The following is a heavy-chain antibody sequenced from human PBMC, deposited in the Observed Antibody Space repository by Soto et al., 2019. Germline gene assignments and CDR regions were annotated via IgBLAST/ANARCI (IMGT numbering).Heavy chain of an antibody. CDR3: ARDGPYYDILTGYYLPPYYYYGMDV. CDR2: ISGSGGST. V-gene: IGHV3-23*01. CDR1: GFTFSSYA. D-gene: IGHD3-9*01. J-gene: IGHJ6*02. Sequence: PGGSLRLSCAASGFTFSSYAMSWVRQAPGKGLEWVSAISGSGGSTYYADSVKGRFTISRDNSKNTLYLQMNSLRAEDTAVYYCARDGPYYDILTGYYLPPYYYYGMDVWGQGTTVTVSS.